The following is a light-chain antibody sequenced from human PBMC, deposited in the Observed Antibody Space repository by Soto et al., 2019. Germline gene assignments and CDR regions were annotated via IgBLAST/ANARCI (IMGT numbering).Light chain of an antibody. Sequence: QSVPTQPPSASASLGASVTLTCTLSSGYSNYKVDWYQQRPGKGPRFVMRVGTGGIVGSKGDGIPDRFSVLGSGLNRYLTIKNIQEEDESDYHCGADHGSGSNFVYLVFGGGTKLTVL. J-gene: IGLJ2*01. CDR1: SGYSNYK. CDR3: GADHGSGSNFVYLV. CDR2: VGTGGIVG. V-gene: IGLV9-49*01.